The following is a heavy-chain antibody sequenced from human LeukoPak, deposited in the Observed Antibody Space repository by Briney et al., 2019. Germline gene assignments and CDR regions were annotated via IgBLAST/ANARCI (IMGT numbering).Heavy chain of an antibody. CDR3: ARDTTTAVTYGFDI. J-gene: IGHJ3*02. D-gene: IGHD4-23*01. CDR1: GGSFSGYY. CDR2: TNHSGST. V-gene: IGHV4-34*01. Sequence: SETLSLTCAVYGGSFSGYYWSWIRQPPGKGLEWIGETNHSGSTNYNPSLKSRVTISVDTSKNQFSLKLSSVTAADTAVYYCARDTTTAVTYGFDIWGQGTMVTVSS.